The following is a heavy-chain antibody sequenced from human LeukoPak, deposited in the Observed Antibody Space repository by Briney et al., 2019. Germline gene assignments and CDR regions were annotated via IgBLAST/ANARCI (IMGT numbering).Heavy chain of an antibody. CDR1: SGYISSSNYL. Sequence: TSETLSLFCNVSSGYISSSNYLWRWIRQPPGEGLEWIGSIFQRWRTYYNPSLKSRVTISVDTCKSQFSLNLSSVTAADPAVYYCARQVRYSSSAYFDYWGQGTLVTVSS. CDR2: IFQRWRT. J-gene: IGHJ4*02. D-gene: IGHD6-13*01. CDR3: ARQVRYSSSAYFDY. V-gene: IGHV4-39*01.